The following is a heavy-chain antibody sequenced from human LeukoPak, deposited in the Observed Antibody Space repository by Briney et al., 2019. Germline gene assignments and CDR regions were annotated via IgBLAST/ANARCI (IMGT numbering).Heavy chain of an antibody. Sequence: SETLSLTCAVYGGSFSGYYWSWIRQPPGKGLEWIGEINHSGSTNYNPSLKSRVTISVDTSKNQFSLKLSSVTAADTAVYYCARRRPRRYCTNGVCYTGREKVRDVWGKGTTVTVSS. CDR1: GGSFSGYY. CDR2: INHSGST. V-gene: IGHV4-34*01. D-gene: IGHD2-8*01. CDR3: ARRRPRRYCTNGVCYTGREKVRDV. J-gene: IGHJ6*04.